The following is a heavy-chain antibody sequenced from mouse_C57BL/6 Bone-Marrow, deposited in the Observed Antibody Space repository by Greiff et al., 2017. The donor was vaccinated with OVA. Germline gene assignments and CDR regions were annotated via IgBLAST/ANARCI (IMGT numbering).Heavy chain of an antibody. CDR3: ARDPFDGYYFDY. Sequence: EVQLQESGGGFVKPGGSLKLSCAASGFTFSSYAMSWVRQTPEKRLEWVATISDGGSYTYYPDNVKGRFTISRDNAKNNLYLQMSHLKSEDTAMYYCARDPFDGYYFDYWGQGTTLTVSS. J-gene: IGHJ2*01. CDR1: GFTFSSYA. D-gene: IGHD2-3*01. CDR2: ISDGGSYT. V-gene: IGHV5-4*01.